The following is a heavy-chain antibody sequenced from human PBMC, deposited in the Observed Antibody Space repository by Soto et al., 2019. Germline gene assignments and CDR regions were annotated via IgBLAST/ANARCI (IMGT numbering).Heavy chain of an antibody. J-gene: IGHJ6*03. CDR3: ARAPSFNRYDILTGPTTYYYYYMDV. CDR2: IWYDGSNK. D-gene: IGHD3-9*01. V-gene: IGHV3-33*01. Sequence: GGSLRLSCAASGFTFSSYGMHWVRQAPGKGLEWVAVIWYDGSNKYYADSVKGRFTISRDNSKNTLYLQMNSLRAEDTAVYYCARAPSFNRYDILTGPTTYYYYYMDVWGKGTTVTVSS. CDR1: GFTFSSYG.